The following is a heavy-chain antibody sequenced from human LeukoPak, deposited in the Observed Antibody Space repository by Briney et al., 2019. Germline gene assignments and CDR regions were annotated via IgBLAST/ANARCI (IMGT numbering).Heavy chain of an antibody. Sequence: PGRSLRLSCAASGFTFDDYAMHWVRQAPGKGLEWVSGISWNSDTINQADSVKGRFTISRDNAKNSLYLQMNSLRTEDTALYYCVKAKGTTGTPFDYWGQGTLVTVSS. CDR3: VKAKGTTGTPFDY. J-gene: IGHJ4*02. CDR2: ISWNSDTI. V-gene: IGHV3-9*01. D-gene: IGHD1-1*01. CDR1: GFTFDDYA.